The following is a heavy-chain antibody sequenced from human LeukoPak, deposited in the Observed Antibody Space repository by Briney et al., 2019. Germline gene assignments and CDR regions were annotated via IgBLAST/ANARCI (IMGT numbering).Heavy chain of an antibody. CDR3: ARDRRFLEWLDYYGMDV. CDR2: ISSSGSTI. J-gene: IGHJ6*02. D-gene: IGHD3-3*01. V-gene: IGHV3-11*01. CDR1: GFTFSDYY. Sequence: GGSLRLSCAASGFTFSDYYMSWIRQAPGKGLEWGSYISSSGSTIYYADSVKGRFTISRDNAKNSLYLQMNSLRAEDTAVYYCARDRRFLEWLDYYGMDVWGQGTTVTVSS.